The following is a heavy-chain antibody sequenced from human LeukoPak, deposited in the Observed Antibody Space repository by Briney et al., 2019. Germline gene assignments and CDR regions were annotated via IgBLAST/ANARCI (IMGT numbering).Heavy chain of an antibody. J-gene: IGHJ4*02. Sequence: NPSETLSLTCTVSGGSISSYYWSWIRQPPGKGLEWIGYIYYSGSTNYNPSLKSRVTISVDTSKNQFSLKLSSVTAADTAVYYCARASIAARRTGLDYWGQGTLVTVSS. D-gene: IGHD6-6*01. CDR1: GGSISSYY. CDR2: IYYSGST. CDR3: ARASIAARRTGLDY. V-gene: IGHV4-59*12.